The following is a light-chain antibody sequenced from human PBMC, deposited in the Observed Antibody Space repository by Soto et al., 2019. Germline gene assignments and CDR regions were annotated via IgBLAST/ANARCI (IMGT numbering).Light chain of an antibody. CDR2: EGT. V-gene: IGLV2-23*01. CDR1: SSDFGSYNL. Sequence: QSVLTQPASVSGSPGQSITISCTGTSSDFGSYNLVSWYQQHPGKAPKLMIYEGTKRPSGVSNRFSGSKSGNTASLTISGLRAEDESDYYCCSSAGSTSVVFGGGTKVTVL. J-gene: IGLJ2*01. CDR3: CSSAGSTSVV.